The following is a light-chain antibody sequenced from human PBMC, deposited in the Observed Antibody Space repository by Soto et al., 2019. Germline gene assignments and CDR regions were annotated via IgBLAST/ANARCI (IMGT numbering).Light chain of an antibody. CDR3: QQYGSSPRT. CDR2: GAS. V-gene: IGKV3-20*01. J-gene: IGKJ1*01. Sequence: IELTQSPGTLSLSPGERATLSCRASQSVRSSYLAWYQQKPGQAPRLLIYGASSMATGIPDRFSGSGSGTDFTLTISRLEPEDFAMYYCQQYGSSPRTFGQGTKVEIK. CDR1: QSVRSSY.